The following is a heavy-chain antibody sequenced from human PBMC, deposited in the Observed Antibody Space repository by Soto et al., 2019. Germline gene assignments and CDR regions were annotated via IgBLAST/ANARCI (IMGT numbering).Heavy chain of an antibody. D-gene: IGHD6-19*01. CDR3: ARDHGSGFYYFDY. J-gene: IGHJ4*02. Sequence: GGSLRLSCAASGFTFSSYSMNWVRQAPRKGLEWVSSISSSSSYIYYADTVKGRFTISRDNAKNSLYLQMNSLRAEDTAVYYCARDHGSGFYYFDYWGQGTLVTAPQ. CDR1: GFTFSSYS. V-gene: IGHV3-21*01. CDR2: ISSSSSYI.